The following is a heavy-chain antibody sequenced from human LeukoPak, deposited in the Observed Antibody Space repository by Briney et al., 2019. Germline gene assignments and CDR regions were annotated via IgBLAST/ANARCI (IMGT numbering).Heavy chain of an antibody. CDR2: ISGSGGST. D-gene: IGHD6-13*01. Sequence: GGSLRLSCVASGFTFNNYAMSWVRQAPGKGQEWVSAISGSGGSTYYADSVKGRFTISRDNSKNTLYLQMNSLRAEDTAVYYCAKDRSYSSSWFDYWGQGTLVTVSS. CDR3: AKDRSYSSSWFDY. CDR1: GFTFNNYA. J-gene: IGHJ4*02. V-gene: IGHV3-23*01.